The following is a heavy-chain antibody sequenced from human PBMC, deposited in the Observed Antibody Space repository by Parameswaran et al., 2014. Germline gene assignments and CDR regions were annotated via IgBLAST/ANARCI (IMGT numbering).Heavy chain of an antibody. Sequence: VRQMPGKGLEWIGYIYYSGSTYYNPSLKSRVTISVDTSKNQFSLKLSSVTAADTAVYYCARDQGYYDFWSGYYQYYFDYWGQGTLVTVSS. CDR2: IYYSGST. J-gene: IGHJ4*02. V-gene: IGHV4-30-4*01. D-gene: IGHD3-3*01. CDR3: ARDQGYYDFWSGYYQYYFDY.